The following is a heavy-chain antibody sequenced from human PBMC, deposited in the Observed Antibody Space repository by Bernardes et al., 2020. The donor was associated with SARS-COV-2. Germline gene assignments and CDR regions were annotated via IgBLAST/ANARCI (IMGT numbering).Heavy chain of an antibody. J-gene: IGHJ5*02. CDR3: ARVALPFGRWFDP. CDR2: IYHSGST. D-gene: IGHD2-15*01. Sequence: SETLSLTCSVSGGSISSHYWSWIRQPPGKGLEFIGFIYHSGSTSYNPSLKSRVTISIDTSKNQFSLKLFSVTAADTAVYYCARVALPFGRWFDPWGQGTLVTVSS. V-gene: IGHV4-59*11. CDR1: GGSISSHY.